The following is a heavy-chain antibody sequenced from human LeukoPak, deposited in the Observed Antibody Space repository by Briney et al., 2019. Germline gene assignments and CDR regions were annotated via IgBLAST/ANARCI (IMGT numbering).Heavy chain of an antibody. CDR2: ISSSGSTI. CDR1: GFTFSDYY. CDR3: ARDRGVYGSGTPNFDY. Sequence: GGSLRLSCAASGFTFSDYYMSWIRQAPGKGLEWVSYISSSGSTIYYADSVKGRFTISRDDAKNSLYLQMNSLRAEDTAVYYCARDRGVYGSGTPNFDYWGQGTLVTVSS. V-gene: IGHV3-11*04. D-gene: IGHD3-10*01. J-gene: IGHJ4*02.